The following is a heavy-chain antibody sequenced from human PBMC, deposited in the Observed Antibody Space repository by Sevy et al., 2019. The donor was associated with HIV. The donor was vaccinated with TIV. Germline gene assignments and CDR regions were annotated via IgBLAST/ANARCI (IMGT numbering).Heavy chain of an antibody. Sequence: GGSLRLSCAASGFTLGSYTMNWVRQAPGKGLEWVASISATGGGTDYADSVKGRFTISRDVSKGILYLQMNSLTAEDTAIFYCAKTLQKLPFHPHYFDYWGQGTLVTVSS. J-gene: IGHJ4*02. CDR1: GFTLGSYT. CDR2: ISATGGGT. V-gene: IGHV3-23*01. CDR3: AKTLQKLPFHPHYFDY. D-gene: IGHD2-21*02.